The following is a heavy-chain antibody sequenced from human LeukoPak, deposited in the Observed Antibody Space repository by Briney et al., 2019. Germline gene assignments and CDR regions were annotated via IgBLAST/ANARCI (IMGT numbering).Heavy chain of an antibody. V-gene: IGHV4-39*02. CDR1: GDSISRSDSY. J-gene: IGHJ4*02. D-gene: IGHD2-15*01. CDR3: AREGNHCSGGSCYGY. CDR2: IYYSGRT. Sequence: PSETLSLTCSVSGDSISRSDSYWDWVRQPPGKGLKWIGTIYYSGRTYYSPSLKGRVTMSVDTSKNQFSLKLSSVTAADTAVYYCAREGNHCSGGSCYGYWGQGTLVTVSS.